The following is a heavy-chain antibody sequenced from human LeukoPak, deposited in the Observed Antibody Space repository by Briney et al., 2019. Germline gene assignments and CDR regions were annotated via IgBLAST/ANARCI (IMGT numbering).Heavy chain of an antibody. J-gene: IGHJ5*02. CDR2: VYHSGST. CDR3: ARHGNYYDTSQSDP. D-gene: IGHD3-22*01. CDR1: GYSISSGYY. V-gene: IGHV4-38-2*01. Sequence: SETLSLTCAASGYSISSGYYWGWIRPPPGKGLEWIGSVYHSGSTYYNPSLKSRVTISVDTSKNQSSLKLSSVTAADTAVYYCARHGNYYDTSQSDPWGQGTLVTVSS.